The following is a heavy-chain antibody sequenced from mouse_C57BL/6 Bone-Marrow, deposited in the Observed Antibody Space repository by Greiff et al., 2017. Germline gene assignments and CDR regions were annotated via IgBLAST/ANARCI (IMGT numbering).Heavy chain of an antibody. CDR1: GYAFSSSW. J-gene: IGHJ3*01. CDR2: IYPGDGDT. V-gene: IGHV1-82*01. CDR3: ARGENWFAY. Sequence: VKLQESGPELVKPGASVKISCKASGYAFSSSWMNWVKQRPGKGLEWIGRIYPGDGDTNYNGKFKGKATLTADKSSSTAYMQLSSLTSEDSAVYFCARGENWFAYWGQGTLVTVSA.